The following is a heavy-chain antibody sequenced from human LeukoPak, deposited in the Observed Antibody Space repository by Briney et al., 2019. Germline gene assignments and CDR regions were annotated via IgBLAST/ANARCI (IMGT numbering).Heavy chain of an antibody. CDR2: ITVHNSNT. Sequence: ASVKVSCKASGYTVSSYSISWVRQATGQGLEWMGWITVHNSNTHYVQKFQGRVTMTTDTSTSTVYMELRSLRSDDTAVYYCATYSSGWQDYWGQGTLVTVSS. V-gene: IGHV1-18*01. CDR3: ATYSSGWQDY. J-gene: IGHJ4*02. CDR1: GYTVSSYS. D-gene: IGHD6-19*01.